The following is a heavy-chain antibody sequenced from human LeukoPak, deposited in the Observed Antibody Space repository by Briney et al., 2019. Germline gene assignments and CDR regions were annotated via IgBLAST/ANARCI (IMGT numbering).Heavy chain of an antibody. Sequence: SETLSLTCTVSGGSISSGYFWGWIRQPPGKGLEWIGRIYHGGSTYYNPSLESRVTMSEDTSKNQFSLKLSSVTAADTAVYYCARSYSSSWYHNWFDPWGQGTLVTVSS. CDR3: ARSYSSSWYHNWFDP. CDR2: IYHGGST. V-gene: IGHV4-38-2*02. CDR1: GGSISSGYF. D-gene: IGHD6-13*01. J-gene: IGHJ5*02.